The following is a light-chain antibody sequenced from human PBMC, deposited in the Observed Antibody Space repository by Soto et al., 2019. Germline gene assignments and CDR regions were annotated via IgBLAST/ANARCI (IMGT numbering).Light chain of an antibody. J-gene: IGKJ5*01. CDR2: AAS. V-gene: IGKV1-8*01. CDR3: QQYYSYPMIT. CDR1: QGISSY. Sequence: AIRMTQYTSSLSASTGDRVTITCRASQGISSYLAWYQQKPGKAPKLLIYAASTLQSGVPSRFSGSGSGTDFTLTISCLQSEDFATYYCQQYYSYPMITFGQGTRLEI.